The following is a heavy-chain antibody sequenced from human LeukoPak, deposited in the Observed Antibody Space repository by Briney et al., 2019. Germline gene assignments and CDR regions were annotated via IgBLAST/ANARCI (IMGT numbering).Heavy chain of an antibody. CDR2: INPNSGGT. J-gene: IGHJ5*02. Sequence: ASVKVSCKASGYTFTGYYMHWVRQAPGQGLEWMGWINPNSGGTNYAQKFQGRVTMTRDTSISTAYMELSRLRSDDTAVYYCAREGDGYNSGWFDPWGQGTLVTVSS. D-gene: IGHD5-24*01. CDR3: AREGDGYNSGWFDP. V-gene: IGHV1-2*02. CDR1: GYTFTGYY.